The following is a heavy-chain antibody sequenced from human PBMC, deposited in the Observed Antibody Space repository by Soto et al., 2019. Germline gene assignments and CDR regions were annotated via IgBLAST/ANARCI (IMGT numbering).Heavy chain of an antibody. CDR3: ARDFESRFDP. J-gene: IGHJ5*02. D-gene: IGHD3-9*01. CDR1: GFTFSSYG. CDR2: IWYDGRNK. Sequence: GSLRLSCAASGFTFSSYGMHWVRQAPGKGLEWVAVIWYDGRNKYYVDSVKGRFTISRDNSKNTLYLQMNSLRAEDTAMYYCARDFESRFDPWGQGTLVTVSS. V-gene: IGHV3-33*01.